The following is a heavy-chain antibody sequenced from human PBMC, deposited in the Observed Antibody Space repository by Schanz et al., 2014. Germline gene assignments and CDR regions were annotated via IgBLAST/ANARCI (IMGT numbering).Heavy chain of an antibody. V-gene: IGHV1-69*02. Sequence: QVQLVQSGAEVKKPGSSMKVSCKASGGTFSTYPINWLRQAPGQGLEWMGRIIPILGIANYAQKFQGRVTITADRSTSTASMELSSLRSEDTAVYYCARAKRFGDMDVWGQGTTVTVSS. J-gene: IGHJ6*02. CDR3: ARAKRFGDMDV. D-gene: IGHD3-10*01. CDR1: GGTFSTYP. CDR2: IIPILGIA.